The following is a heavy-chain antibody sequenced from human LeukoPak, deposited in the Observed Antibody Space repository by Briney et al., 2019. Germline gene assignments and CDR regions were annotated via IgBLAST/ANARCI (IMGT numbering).Heavy chain of an antibody. CDR1: VDSVSSNSTA. D-gene: IGHD5-24*01. CDR3: ARGGQGDGYSADEAFDF. J-gene: IGHJ3*01. Sequence: SQTLSLTCAISVDSVSSNSTACNWIRQSPSKGLEWLGRTYYRSKWYNDYAVSVKSRITINPDTSKNQFSLQLNSVTPEDTAVYYCARGGQGDGYSADEAFDFWGQETMVTVSS. V-gene: IGHV6-1*01. CDR2: TYYRSKWYN.